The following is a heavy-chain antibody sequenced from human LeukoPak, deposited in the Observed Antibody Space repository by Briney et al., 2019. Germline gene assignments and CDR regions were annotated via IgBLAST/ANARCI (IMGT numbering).Heavy chain of an antibody. CDR1: GYTFTSYG. V-gene: IGHV1-18*01. D-gene: IGHD3-22*01. CDR3: ARDGRREYYYDSSGYRNWFDP. J-gene: IGHJ5*02. CDR2: ISAYNGNT. Sequence: ASVKVSCKASGYTFTSYGISWVRQAPGQGLEWMGWISAYNGNTNYAQKLQGRVTMTTDTSTSTAYMELRSLRSDDTAVYYCARDGRREYYYDSSGYRNWFDPWGQGTLVTVSS.